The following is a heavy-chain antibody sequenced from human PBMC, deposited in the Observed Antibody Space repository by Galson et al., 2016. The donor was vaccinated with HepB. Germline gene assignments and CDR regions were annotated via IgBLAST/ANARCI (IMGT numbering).Heavy chain of an antibody. CDR2: ITRSGDAT. CDR3: GKHGGFDY. V-gene: IGHV3-23*01. CDR1: GXXFSXXX. J-gene: IGHJ4*02. D-gene: IGHD3-16*01. Sequence: SLXXSCAVSGXXFSXXXMNXXXQAXGRGLEWVSGITRSGDATHYADFVKGRFTISRDNSKNTVYLYMSDLSAGDTAVYYCGKHGGFDYWGQGARVTVSS.